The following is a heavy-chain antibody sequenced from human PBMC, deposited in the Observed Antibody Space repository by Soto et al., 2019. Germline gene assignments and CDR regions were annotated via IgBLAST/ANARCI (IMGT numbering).Heavy chain of an antibody. Sequence: EVQLVESGGGLVQPGGYLRLSCAASGLTFSSYDMHWVRQATGKGLEWVSAIGTAGDTYYPGSVKGRFTISRENAKNSSYLQMNSLRAGDTAVYYCARGYCSGGSCYGGDAFDIWGQGTMVTVSS. CDR1: GLTFSSYD. V-gene: IGHV3-13*01. J-gene: IGHJ3*02. D-gene: IGHD2-15*01. CDR3: ARGYCSGGSCYGGDAFDI. CDR2: IGTAGDT.